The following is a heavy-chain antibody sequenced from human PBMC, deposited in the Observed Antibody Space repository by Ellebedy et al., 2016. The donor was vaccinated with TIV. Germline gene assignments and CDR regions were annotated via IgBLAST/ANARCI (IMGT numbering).Heavy chain of an antibody. J-gene: IGHJ5*02. CDR3: AGTGDAYCGGDCYKNWFDP. D-gene: IGHD2-21*02. V-gene: IGHV3-21*01. Sequence: GGSLRLSXAASGFTFSSYSMNWVRQAPGKGLEWVSSISSSSSYIYYADSVKGRFTISRDNAKNSLYLQMNSLRAEDTAVYYCAGTGDAYCGGDCYKNWFDPWGQGTLVTVSS. CDR1: GFTFSSYS. CDR2: ISSSSSYI.